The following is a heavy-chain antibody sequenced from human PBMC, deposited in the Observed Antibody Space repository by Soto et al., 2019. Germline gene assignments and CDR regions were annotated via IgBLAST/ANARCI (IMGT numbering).Heavy chain of an antibody. Sequence: QVQLQESGPGLVKPSETLSLTCTVCGGSISSYYWSWIRQPPGKGLEWIGYVYNSGSTAYNHSLKSRVTISADTSKNQFSLKLTSVTAADTAVYYCARSVAALTSPRFNYWGQGTLVTVSS. CDR3: ARSVAALTSPRFNY. CDR1: GGSISSYY. D-gene: IGHD6-6*01. V-gene: IGHV4-59*01. CDR2: VYNSGST. J-gene: IGHJ4*02.